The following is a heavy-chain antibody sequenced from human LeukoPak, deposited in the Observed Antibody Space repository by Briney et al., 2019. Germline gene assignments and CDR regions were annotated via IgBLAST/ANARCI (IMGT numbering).Heavy chain of an antibody. V-gene: IGHV3-48*02. CDR3: ARDKSGSDSARGAVIDM. D-gene: IGHD1-26*01. J-gene: IGHJ3*02. Sequence: GGSLRLSCAASGFAFSSYTMNWVRKAPGKGLEWLSYISSSSSIMYYADSVKGRFSISRDNAKNSLYLQMNSLRDEDTAVYYCARDKSGSDSARGAVIDMCGQGAMVTVSS. CDR1: GFAFSSYT. CDR2: ISSSSSIM.